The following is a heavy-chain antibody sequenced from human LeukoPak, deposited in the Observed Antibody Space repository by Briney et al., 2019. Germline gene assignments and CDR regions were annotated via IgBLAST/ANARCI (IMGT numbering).Heavy chain of an antibody. CDR2: IRSTANGYAT. Sequence: PGGSLRLSCAASGFTFSGSALHWVRQASGKGLEWVGRIRSTANGYATAYAASVKGRFTISRDNSRNTMYLQMNSLRVDDAAVYSCAKAPVTSCRGAFCYPFDSWGQGTLVTVSS. CDR1: GFTFSGSA. D-gene: IGHD2-15*01. CDR3: AKAPVTSCRGAFCYPFDS. J-gene: IGHJ4*02. V-gene: IGHV3-73*01.